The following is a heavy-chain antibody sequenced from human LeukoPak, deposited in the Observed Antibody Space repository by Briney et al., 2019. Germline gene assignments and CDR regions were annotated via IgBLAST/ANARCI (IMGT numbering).Heavy chain of an antibody. D-gene: IGHD3-3*01. CDR3: ARSGVVTKGSGDY. CDR2: IYYSGST. CDR1: GGSISSGDYY. Sequence: PSQTLSLTCTVSGGSISSGDYYWSWIRQPPGKGLEWIGYIYYSGSTYCNPSLKSRVTISVDTSKNQFSLKLSSVTAADTAVYYCARSGVVTKGSGDYWGQGTLVTVSS. J-gene: IGHJ4*02. V-gene: IGHV4-30-4*01.